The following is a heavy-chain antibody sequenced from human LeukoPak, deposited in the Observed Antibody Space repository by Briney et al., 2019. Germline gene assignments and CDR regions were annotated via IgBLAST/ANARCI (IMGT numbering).Heavy chain of an antibody. CDR3: ARGGGWHYYYYGMDV. D-gene: IGHD6-19*01. V-gene: IGHV4-34*01. CDR2: INHSGST. J-gene: IGHJ6*04. Sequence: PSETLSLTCAVYGGSFSGYYWSWIRQPPGKGLEWIGEINHSGSTNYNPSLKSRVTISVDTSKNQFSLKLSSVTAADTAVYYCARGGGWHYYYYGMDVWGKGTTATVSS. CDR1: GGSFSGYY.